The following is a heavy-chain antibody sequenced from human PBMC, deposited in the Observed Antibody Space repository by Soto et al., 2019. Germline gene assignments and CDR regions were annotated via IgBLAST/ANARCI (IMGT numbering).Heavy chain of an antibody. Sequence: SVKVSCKASGGTFSSYTISWVRQAPGQGLEWMGRIIPILGIANYAQKFQGRVTITADKSTSTAYMELSSLRSEDTAVYYCARDGNSSGWYTRDYYYYVMDLWGQRTTVTVSS. CDR1: GGTFSSYT. CDR3: ARDGNSSGWYTRDYYYYVMDL. V-gene: IGHV1-69*04. J-gene: IGHJ6*02. D-gene: IGHD6-19*01. CDR2: IIPILGIA.